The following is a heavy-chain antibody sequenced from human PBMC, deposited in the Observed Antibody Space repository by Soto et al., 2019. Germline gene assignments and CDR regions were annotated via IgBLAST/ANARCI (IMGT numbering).Heavy chain of an antibody. Sequence: GGSLRLSCAASGFTFSSYGMHWFRQAPGKGLEWVAVISYDGGNKYYADSVKGRFTISRDNSKNTLYLQMNSLRAEDTAVYYCAKDLSVTTNLFDYWGQGTLVTVSS. V-gene: IGHV3-30*18. D-gene: IGHD3-3*01. CDR2: ISYDGGNK. CDR1: GFTFSSYG. J-gene: IGHJ4*02. CDR3: AKDLSVTTNLFDY.